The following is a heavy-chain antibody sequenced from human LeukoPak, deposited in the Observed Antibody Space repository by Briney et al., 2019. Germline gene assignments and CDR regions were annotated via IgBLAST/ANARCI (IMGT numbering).Heavy chain of an antibody. CDR3: GRVGGRSKAAKGDAFDI. CDR1: GFTFSNYW. CDR2: IKEDGSEK. D-gene: IGHD6-6*01. V-gene: IGHV3-7*01. Sequence: GGSLRLSCAASGFTFSNYWMSWVRQAPGKGLEWVANIKEDGSEKYYVDSVKGRFTISRDNAKNSLYVQMNSLRVEDTAVYYCGRVGGRSKAAKGDAFDIWGQGTMVTVSS. J-gene: IGHJ3*02.